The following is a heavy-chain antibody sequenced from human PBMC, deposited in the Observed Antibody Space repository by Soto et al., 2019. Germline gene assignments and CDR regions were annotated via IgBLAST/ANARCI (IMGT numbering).Heavy chain of an antibody. CDR3: ARDQSGPDLVWWFDP. V-gene: IGHV1-46*03. D-gene: IGHD1-26*01. CDR2: IYPGGVNI. CDR1: GYSFTSHY. Sequence: QVQLVQSGAEVKKPGASVKVSCKAIGYSFTSHYMHWVRQAPGQGLEWMGTIYPGGVNIGYAQKFKGRVTMTKDTSTSTVYMELNSLTSEDTAVYYCARDQSGPDLVWWFDPWGQGTLVTVSS. J-gene: IGHJ5*02.